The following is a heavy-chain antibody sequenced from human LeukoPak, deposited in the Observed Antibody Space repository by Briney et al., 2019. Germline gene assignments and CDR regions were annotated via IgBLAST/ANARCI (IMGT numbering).Heavy chain of an antibody. Sequence: ASVKVSCKASGYSFTYHYMHWLRQAPGQGLEWIGIINPSDGSTTYAQKFQGRVTMTRDMSTSTVYMELSSLRSEDTAVYYCARVRDGYNDAYDIWGQGTMVTVHS. D-gene: IGHD5-24*01. CDR3: ARVRDGYNDAYDI. V-gene: IGHV1-46*01. J-gene: IGHJ3*02. CDR2: INPSDGST. CDR1: GYSFTYHY.